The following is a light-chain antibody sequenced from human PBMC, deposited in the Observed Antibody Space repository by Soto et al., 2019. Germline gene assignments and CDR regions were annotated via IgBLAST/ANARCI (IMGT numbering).Light chain of an antibody. CDR1: QSVSNS. Sequence: EIVLTQSPGPLSLSPGERATLSCRSSQSVSNSLAWYQQKPGQPPRLLIYDVSNRATGIPARFSGSGSGTDFTLTITSLEPEDFSVYFCHQRYNWPRVTLGQGTRLEIK. V-gene: IGKV3-11*01. CDR3: HQRYNWPRVT. CDR2: DVS. J-gene: IGKJ5*01.